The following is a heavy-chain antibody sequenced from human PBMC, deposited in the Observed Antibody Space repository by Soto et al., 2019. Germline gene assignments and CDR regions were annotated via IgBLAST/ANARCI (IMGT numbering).Heavy chain of an antibody. D-gene: IGHD3-3*01. Sequence: ASVKFSCKASRYTFTSYGIIWVRQAPGQGLEWMGWISAYNGNTNYAQKLQGRVTMTTDTSTSTAYMELRSLRSDDTAVYYCARVPPTIFRVVTPTNWFDPWGQGTLVTVSS. V-gene: IGHV1-18*01. CDR2: ISAYNGNT. CDR1: RYTFTSYG. J-gene: IGHJ5*02. CDR3: ARVPPTIFRVVTPTNWFDP.